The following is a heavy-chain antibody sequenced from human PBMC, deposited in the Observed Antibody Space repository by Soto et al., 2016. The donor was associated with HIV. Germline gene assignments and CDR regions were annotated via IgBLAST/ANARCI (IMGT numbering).Heavy chain of an antibody. V-gene: IGHV3-15*01. CDR1: GFTFSNAW. D-gene: IGHD3-22*01. CDR2: IKTKTDGGTT. J-gene: IGHJ4*02. CDR3: TTDGAGYYDSSGYYYPTPPLDY. Sequence: EVQLVESGGGLVKPGGSLRLSCAASGFTFSNAWMSWVRQAPGKGLEWVGRIKTKTDGGTTDYAAPVKGRFTISRDDSKNTLYLQMNSLKTEDTAVYYCTTDGAGYYDSSGYYYPTPPLDYWGQGTLVTVSS.